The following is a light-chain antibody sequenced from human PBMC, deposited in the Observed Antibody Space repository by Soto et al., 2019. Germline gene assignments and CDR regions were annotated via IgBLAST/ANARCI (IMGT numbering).Light chain of an antibody. CDR3: AAWDDSLNGPV. CDR2: DVS. CDR1: SSDVGGYNF. J-gene: IGLJ3*02. Sequence: QSALTQPRSVSGSPGQSFTISCTGTSSDVGGYNFVSWYQQHPGKAPKLIIYDVSKRPSGVPDRFSGSKSGNTASLTISGLQAEDEADYYCAAWDDSLNGPVFGGGTKLTVL. V-gene: IGLV2-11*01.